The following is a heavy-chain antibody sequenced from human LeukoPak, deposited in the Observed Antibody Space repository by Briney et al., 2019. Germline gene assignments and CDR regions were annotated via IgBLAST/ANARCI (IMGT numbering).Heavy chain of an antibody. Sequence: PSETLSLTCTVSGGSISDYYWTWIRRPPGKGLEWIGSIYYSGSTYYNPSLKSRVTISVDTSKNQFSLKLSSVTAADTAVYYCARVRRSYYYMDVWGKGTTVTVSS. J-gene: IGHJ6*03. V-gene: IGHV4-59*12. CDR2: IYYSGST. CDR3: ARVRRSYYYMDV. CDR1: GGSISDYY.